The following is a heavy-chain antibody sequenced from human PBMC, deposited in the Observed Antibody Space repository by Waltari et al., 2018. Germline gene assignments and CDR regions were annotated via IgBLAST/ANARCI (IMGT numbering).Heavy chain of an antibody. V-gene: IGHV4-59*01. CDR3: ARVGAAALGYYYGMDV. D-gene: IGHD6-13*01. Sequence: QVQLHESGPGLVKPSETLSLTCTVSGDSISGYYWSWIRRPPGKGLEWIGYIYYRGSTKYNPSLKSRVSISVDTAKNQFSLRVSSVTAADTAVYYCARVGAAALGYYYGMDVWGQGTTVTVSS. J-gene: IGHJ6*02. CDR1: GDSISGYY. CDR2: IYYRGST.